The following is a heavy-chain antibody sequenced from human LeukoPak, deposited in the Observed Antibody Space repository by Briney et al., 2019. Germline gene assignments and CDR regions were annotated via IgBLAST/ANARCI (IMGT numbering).Heavy chain of an antibody. Sequence: ASVKVSCKASGGTFSSYAISWVRQAPGQGLEWMGGIIPIFGTANYAQKFQGRVTITTDESTSTAYMELSSLRSEDTAVYYCARVAYSSSSVGYYYYYMDVWGTGTTVNVSS. CDR1: GGTFSSYA. D-gene: IGHD6-6*01. V-gene: IGHV1-69*05. CDR3: ARVAYSSSSVGYYYYYMDV. CDR2: IIPIFGTA. J-gene: IGHJ6*03.